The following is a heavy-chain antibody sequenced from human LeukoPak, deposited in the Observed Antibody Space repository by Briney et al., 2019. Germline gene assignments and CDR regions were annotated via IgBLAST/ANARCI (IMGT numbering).Heavy chain of an antibody. J-gene: IGHJ4*02. CDR2: ISSSSSYI. Sequence: GGSLRLSCAASGFTFSSDSMNWVRQAPGKGLEWVSSISSSSSYIYYADSVKGRFTISRDNAKNSLYLQMNSLRAEDTAVYYCARDDSPYYDSSRNPFDYWGQGTLVTVSS. CDR1: GFTFSSDS. D-gene: IGHD3-22*01. V-gene: IGHV3-21*01. CDR3: ARDDSPYYDSSRNPFDY.